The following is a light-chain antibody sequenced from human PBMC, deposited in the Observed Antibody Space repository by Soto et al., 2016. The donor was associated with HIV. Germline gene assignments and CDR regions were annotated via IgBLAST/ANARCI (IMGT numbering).Light chain of an antibody. CDR2: DNS. Sequence: SYELTQPPSVSVAPGKTARITCGGNNIGSKSVHWYQQRPGQAPLVVVNDNSDRPSGIPERFFGSNSENTATLTTNTIEAGDEADYYCQVWDTSSDQVVFGGGTKLTVL. CDR1: NIGSKS. J-gene: IGLJ2*01. V-gene: IGLV3-21*03. CDR3: QVWDTSSDQVV.